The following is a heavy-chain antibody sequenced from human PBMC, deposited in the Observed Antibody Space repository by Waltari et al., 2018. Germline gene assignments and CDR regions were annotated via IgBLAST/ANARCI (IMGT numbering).Heavy chain of an antibody. CDR1: GFTVDSTY. Sequence: EVHLAESGGGLIQPGGSLRLSCAASGFTVDSTYMSWVRQAPGKGVEWVSVVKGGGNTYYSASVKGRFAISTDTSRNTLYLQMNSLRAEDTAVYYCASDPGIANGMDGWGQGTTVTVSS. J-gene: IGHJ6*02. D-gene: IGHD2-21*01. CDR2: VKGGGNT. CDR3: ASDPGIANGMDG. V-gene: IGHV3-53*01.